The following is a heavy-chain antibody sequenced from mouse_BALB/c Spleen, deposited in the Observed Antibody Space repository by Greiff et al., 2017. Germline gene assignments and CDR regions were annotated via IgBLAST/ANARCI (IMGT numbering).Heavy chain of an antibody. V-gene: IGHV1-7*01. Sequence: QVQLQQSGAELAKPGASVKMSCKASGYTFTSYWMHWVKQRPGQGLEWIGYINPSTGYTEYNQKFKDKATLTADKSSSTAYMQLSSLTSEDSAVYYCARGRYYFDYWGQGTTLTVSS. CDR1: GYTFTSYW. CDR2: INPSTGYT. CDR3: ARGRYYFDY. J-gene: IGHJ2*01.